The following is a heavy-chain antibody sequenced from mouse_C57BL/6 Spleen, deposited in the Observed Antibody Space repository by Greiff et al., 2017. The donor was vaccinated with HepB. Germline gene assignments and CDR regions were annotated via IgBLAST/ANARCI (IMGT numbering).Heavy chain of an antibody. V-gene: IGHV1-26*01. CDR3: ARFGDYDDAMDY. D-gene: IGHD2-4*01. Sequence: EVQLQQSGPELVKPGASVKISCKASGYTFTDYYMNWVKQSHGKSLEWIGDINPNNGGTSYNQKFKGKATLTVDKSSSTAYMELRSLTSEDSAVYYCARFGDYDDAMDYWGQGTSVTVSS. J-gene: IGHJ4*01. CDR1: GYTFTDYY. CDR2: INPNNGGT.